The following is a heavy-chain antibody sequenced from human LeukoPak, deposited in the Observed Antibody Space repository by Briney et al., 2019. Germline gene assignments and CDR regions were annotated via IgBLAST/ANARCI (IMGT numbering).Heavy chain of an antibody. CDR3: ARSSEGITMVRGVKLYGMDV. D-gene: IGHD3-10*01. V-gene: IGHV4-34*01. CDR2: INHSGST. J-gene: IGHJ6*04. Sequence: SETLSLTCAVYGGSFRGYYWSWIRQPPWKGLEWIGEINHSGSTNYNPSLKSRVTISADTSKNRFSLKLSSVTAADTAVYYCARSSEGITMVRGVKLYGMDVWGKGTTVTVSS. CDR1: GGSFRGYY.